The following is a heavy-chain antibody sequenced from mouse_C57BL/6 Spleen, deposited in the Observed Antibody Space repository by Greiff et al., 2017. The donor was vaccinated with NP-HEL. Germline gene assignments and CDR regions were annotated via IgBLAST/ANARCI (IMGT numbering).Heavy chain of an antibody. CDR2: ISGGGGNT. J-gene: IGHJ4*01. D-gene: IGHD2-12*01. CDR3: AREAYYSYAMDY. Sequence: EVKLMESGGGLVKPGGSLKLSCAASGFTFSSYTMSWVRQTPEKRLEWVATISGGGGNTYYPDSVKGRFTISRDNAKNTLYLQMSSLRSEDTALYYCAREAYYSYAMDYWGQGTSVTVSS. CDR1: GFTFSSYT. V-gene: IGHV5-9*01.